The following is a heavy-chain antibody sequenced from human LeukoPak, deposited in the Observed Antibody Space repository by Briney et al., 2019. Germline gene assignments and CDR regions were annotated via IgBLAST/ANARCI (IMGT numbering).Heavy chain of an antibody. J-gene: IGHJ6*02. CDR2: IYYSGST. CDR1: GGSISSSSYF. D-gene: IGHD1-20*01. Sequence: SETLSLTCTVSGGSISSSSYFWGWLPQPPGKGLEWIGSIYYSGSTYYNPSLKSRFTISVDTSKNQFPLKLCSGTAAHTTVYYCTRGGIGGMDVWGQGTWVTVSS. CDR3: TRGGIGGMDV. V-gene: IGHV4-39*01.